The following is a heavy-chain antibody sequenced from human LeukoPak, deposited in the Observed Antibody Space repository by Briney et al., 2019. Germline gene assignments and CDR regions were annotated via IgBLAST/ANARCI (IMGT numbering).Heavy chain of an antibody. J-gene: IGHJ4*02. D-gene: IGHD5-18*01. Sequence: LRLSCAASGFTFSDYYMGWIRQHPGKGLEWIGYIYYSGSTYYNPSLKSRVTISVDTSKNQFSLKLSSVTAADTAVYYCARSDSYGPPPFDYWGQGTLVTVSS. V-gene: IGHV4-31*02. CDR2: IYYSGST. CDR1: GFTFSDYY. CDR3: ARSDSYGPPPFDY.